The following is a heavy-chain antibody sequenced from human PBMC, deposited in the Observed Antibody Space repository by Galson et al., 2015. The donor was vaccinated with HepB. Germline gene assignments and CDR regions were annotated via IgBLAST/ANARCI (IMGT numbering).Heavy chain of an antibody. CDR3: ATDRLVGATFDFDY. D-gene: IGHD1-26*01. V-gene: IGHV3-33*01. CDR2: IWYDGSNK. Sequence: SCAASGFTFSSYGMHWVRQAPGKGLEWVAVIWYDGSNKYYADSVKGRFTISRDNSKNTLYLQMNSLRAEDTAVYYCATDRLVGATFDFDYWGQGTLVTVSS. J-gene: IGHJ4*02. CDR1: GFTFSSYG.